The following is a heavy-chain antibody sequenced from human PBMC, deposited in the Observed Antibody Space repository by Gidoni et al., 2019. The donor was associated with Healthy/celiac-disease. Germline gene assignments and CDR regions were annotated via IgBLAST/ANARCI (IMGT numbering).Heavy chain of an antibody. CDR1: GFPFSSYS. Sequence: EVQLVESGGGLVKPGGSLRLSCAASGFPFSSYSMNWVRQAPGKGLEWVSSISSSSSYIYYADSVKGRFTISRDNAKNSLYLQMNSLRAEDTAVYYCAGYSGSYPYYFDYWGQGTLVTVSS. J-gene: IGHJ4*02. D-gene: IGHD1-26*01. CDR3: AGYSGSYPYYFDY. CDR2: ISSSSSYI. V-gene: IGHV3-21*01.